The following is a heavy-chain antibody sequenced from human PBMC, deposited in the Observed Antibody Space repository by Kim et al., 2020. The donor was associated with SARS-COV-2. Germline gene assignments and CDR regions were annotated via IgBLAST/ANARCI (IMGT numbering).Heavy chain of an antibody. CDR2: INHSGST. D-gene: IGHD3-22*01. CDR1: GGSFSGYY. Sequence: SETLSLTCAVYGGSFSGYYWSWIRQPPGKGLEWIGEINHSGSTNYNPSLKSRVTISVDTSKNQFSLKLSSVTAADTAVYYCARGTYYYDSSGYPSGLRNDYWGQGALVTVSS. V-gene: IGHV4-34*01. CDR3: ARGTYYYDSSGYPSGLRNDY. J-gene: IGHJ4*02.